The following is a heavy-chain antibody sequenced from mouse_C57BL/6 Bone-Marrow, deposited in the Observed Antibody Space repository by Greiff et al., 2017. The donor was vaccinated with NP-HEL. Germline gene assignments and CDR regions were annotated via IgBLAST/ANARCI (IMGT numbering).Heavy chain of an antibody. CDR1: GFTFSSYA. V-gene: IGHV5-4*01. Sequence: EVQLVESGGGLVKPGGSLKLSCAASGFTFSSYAMSWVRQTPEKRLEWVATISDGGSYTYYPDNVKGRFTISRDNAKNNLYLQMSHLKSEDTAMYYCARDLMRVDVWGTGTTVTVSS. CDR2: ISDGGSYT. CDR3: ARDLMRVDV. J-gene: IGHJ1*03.